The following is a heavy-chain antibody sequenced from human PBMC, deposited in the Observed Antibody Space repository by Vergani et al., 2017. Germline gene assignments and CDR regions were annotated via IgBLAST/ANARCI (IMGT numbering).Heavy chain of an antibody. CDR2: ISGSGGST. D-gene: IGHD5/OR15-5a*01. CDR3: AKDLRSMSAFGGEYFQH. Sequence: EVQLLESGGGLVQPGGSLRLSCAASGFTFSSYAMSWVRQAPGKGLEWVSAISGSGGSTSYADSVKGRFTISRDNSKNTLYLQMNSLRAEDTAVYYCAKDLRSMSAFGGEYFQHWGQGTLVTVSS. J-gene: IGHJ1*01. CDR1: GFTFSSYA. V-gene: IGHV3-23*01.